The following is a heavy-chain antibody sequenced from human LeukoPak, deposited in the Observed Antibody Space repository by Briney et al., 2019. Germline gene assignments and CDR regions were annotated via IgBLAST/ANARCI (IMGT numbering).Heavy chain of an antibody. V-gene: IGHV3-21*04. J-gene: IGHJ4*02. Sequence: GGSLRLSCAASGFTFSSYSMNWVRQAPGKGLEWVSSISSSSSYIYYADSVKGRFTISRDNAKNSLYLQMNSLRAEDTAVYYCARDMVVTAIVFEYWGQGTLVTVSS. D-gene: IGHD2-21*02. CDR3: ARDMVVTAIVFEY. CDR2: ISSSSSYI. CDR1: GFTFSSYS.